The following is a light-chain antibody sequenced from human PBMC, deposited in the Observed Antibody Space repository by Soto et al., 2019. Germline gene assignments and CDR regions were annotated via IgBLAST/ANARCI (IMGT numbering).Light chain of an antibody. Sequence: QSVLTQPASVSGSPGQSITISCTGTSSDVGGYNYVSWYQQHPGKAPKLMIYEVSNRPSGVSNRFSGSKSGNTASLTISGLQAQDEADYYCSSYTRSSTLVFAAANKVTV. CDR3: SSYTRSSTLV. CDR1: SSDVGGYNY. V-gene: IGLV2-14*01. CDR2: EVS. J-gene: IGLJ1*01.